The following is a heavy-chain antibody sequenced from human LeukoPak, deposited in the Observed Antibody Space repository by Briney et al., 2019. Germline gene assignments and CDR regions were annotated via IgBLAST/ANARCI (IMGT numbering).Heavy chain of an antibody. V-gene: IGHV7-4-1*02. Sequence: ASVKVSCKASGYTFTSYAMNWVRQAPGQGLEWMEWINTNTGNPTYAQGFTGRFVFSLDTSVSTAYLQISSLKAEDTAVYYCARSAWPGIAAAGTSYYFDYWGQGTLVTVSS. J-gene: IGHJ4*02. CDR3: ARSAWPGIAAAGTSYYFDY. D-gene: IGHD6-13*01. CDR2: INTNTGNP. CDR1: GYTFTSYA.